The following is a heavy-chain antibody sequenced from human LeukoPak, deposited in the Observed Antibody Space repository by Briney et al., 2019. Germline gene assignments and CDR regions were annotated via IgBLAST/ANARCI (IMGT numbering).Heavy chain of an antibody. CDR3: ARQDYYDSSGYYFAFDY. Sequence: GESLKISCKGSGYGFTSYWIVWVRQMPGKGLEWMGIIYPGDSDTRYSPSFQGQVTISADKSISTAYLQWSSLKASDTAMYYCARQDYYDSSGYYFAFDYWGQGTLVTVSS. CDR2: IYPGDSDT. D-gene: IGHD3-22*01. V-gene: IGHV5-51*01. J-gene: IGHJ4*02. CDR1: GYGFTSYW.